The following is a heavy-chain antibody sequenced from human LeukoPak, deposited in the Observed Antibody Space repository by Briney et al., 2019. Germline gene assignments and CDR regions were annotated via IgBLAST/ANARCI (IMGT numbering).Heavy chain of an antibody. CDR1: GFTFSSYW. V-gene: IGHV3-74*01. CDR3: AKDGRQWLPQFDY. J-gene: IGHJ4*02. Sequence: GGSLRLSCAASGFTFSSYWMHWVRQAPGKGLVWVSRINSDGSSTSYADSVKGRFTISRDNAKNTLYLQMNSLRAEDTAVYYCAKDGRQWLPQFDYWGQGTLVTVSS. CDR2: INSDGSST. D-gene: IGHD3-22*01.